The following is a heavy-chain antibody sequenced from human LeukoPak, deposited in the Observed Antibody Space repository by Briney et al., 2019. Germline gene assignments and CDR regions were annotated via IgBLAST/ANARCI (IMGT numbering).Heavy chain of an antibody. CDR2: IHTGGTT. CDR1: GSDISYYY. Sequence: PGGSLRLFCVASGSDISYYYVGWVRQAPGKGLEWVSVIHTGGTTHYADSVKGRFTISKDTSNNTVYLQMNTVRVDDTAVYYCARVWFGYFFQWGQGALVTVSS. J-gene: IGHJ4*02. CDR3: ARVWFGYFFQ. D-gene: IGHD3-10*01. V-gene: IGHV3-53*01.